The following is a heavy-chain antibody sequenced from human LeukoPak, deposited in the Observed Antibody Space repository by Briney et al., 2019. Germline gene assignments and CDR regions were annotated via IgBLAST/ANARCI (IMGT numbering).Heavy chain of an antibody. CDR1: GFTVSSNY. D-gene: IGHD3-10*01. V-gene: IGHV3-66*01. CDR3: ARELVRGLYYYYGMDV. Sequence: PGGPLRLSCAASGFTVSSNYMSWVRQAPGKGLEWVSVIYSGGSTYYADAVKGRFTISRDNSKNTLYLQMNSLRAEDTAVYYCARELVRGLYYYYGMDVWGQGTTVTVSS. CDR2: IYSGGST. J-gene: IGHJ6*02.